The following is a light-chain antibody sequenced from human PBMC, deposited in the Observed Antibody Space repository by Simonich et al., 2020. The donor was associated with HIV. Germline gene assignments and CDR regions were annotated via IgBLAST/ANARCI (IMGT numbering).Light chain of an antibody. J-gene: IGLJ3*02. Sequence: QSALTQPPAASGSPGQSVTISCTGTSNDVGGSHYVSWYQQHPYKTPKVLIYDVTKRPSGLSNRFSCSKSGNPASLTISGLQAEDAADYYCSSYTSSSTWVFGGGTKLTVL. CDR3: SSYTSSSTWV. CDR1: SNDVGGSHY. CDR2: DVT. V-gene: IGLV2-14*01.